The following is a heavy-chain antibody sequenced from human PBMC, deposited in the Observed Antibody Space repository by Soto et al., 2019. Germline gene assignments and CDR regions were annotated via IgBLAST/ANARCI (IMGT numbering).Heavy chain of an antibody. CDR2: ISAYTGNT. D-gene: IGHD2-21*02. V-gene: IGHV1-18*01. Sequence: QVQLVQSGSEVKKPGASVKVSCKASGYTFTNYGISWVRQAPGQRLEWMGWISAYTGNTNYAQNFQGRVTMTTDTSTTTAYMDLRSLRSDDTDVYYCARDCGGDCFPDYWGQGTLVTVSS. CDR3: ARDCGGDCFPDY. CDR1: GYTFTNYG. J-gene: IGHJ4*02.